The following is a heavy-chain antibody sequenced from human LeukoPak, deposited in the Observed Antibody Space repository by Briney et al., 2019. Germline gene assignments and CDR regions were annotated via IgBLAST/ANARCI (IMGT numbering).Heavy chain of an antibody. J-gene: IGHJ4*02. CDR2: INSDGSST. V-gene: IGHV3-74*01. D-gene: IGHD3-22*01. Sequence: QPGGSLRLSCAASGFTFSNYWMHWVRQAPGKGLVWVSRINSDGSSTSYADSVKGRFTISRDNSKNTLYLQMNSLGAEDTAIYYCARDRSYIDSSGYYSDYWGQGALVTASS. CDR1: GFTFSNYW. CDR3: ARDRSYIDSSGYYSDY.